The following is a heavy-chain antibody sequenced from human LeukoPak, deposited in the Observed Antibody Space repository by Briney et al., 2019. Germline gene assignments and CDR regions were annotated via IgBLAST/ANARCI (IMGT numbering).Heavy chain of an antibody. CDR2: ISGRGGST. Sequence: GGSLRLSCAASGFTFSSYAMIGVRQAPGRGLEEVSAISGRGGSTYYADSVKGRFTISRDNYKNTLYLQMNSLRAEDTAVYYCAKDPVYCSSTSCYFGGLNYFDYWGQGTLVTVSS. J-gene: IGHJ4*02. CDR1: GFTFSSYA. D-gene: IGHD2-2*01. CDR3: AKDPVYCSSTSCYFGGLNYFDY. V-gene: IGHV3-23*01.